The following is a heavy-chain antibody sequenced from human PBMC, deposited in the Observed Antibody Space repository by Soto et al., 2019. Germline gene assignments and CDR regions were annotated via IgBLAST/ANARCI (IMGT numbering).Heavy chain of an antibody. CDR1: GYTFTSYY. CDR3: ARDDLATYYDFWSGYYGFDY. D-gene: IGHD3-3*01. CDR2: INPSGGST. J-gene: IGHJ4*02. V-gene: IGHV1-46*01. Sequence: ASVKVSCKASGYTFTSYYMHWVRQAPGQGLEWMGIINPSGGSTSYAQKFQGSVTMTRDTSTSTVYMELSSLRSEDTAVYYCARDDLATYYDFWSGYYGFDYWGQGTLVTVSS.